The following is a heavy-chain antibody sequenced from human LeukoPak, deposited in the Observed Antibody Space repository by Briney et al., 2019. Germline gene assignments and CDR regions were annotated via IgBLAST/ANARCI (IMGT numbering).Heavy chain of an antibody. CDR3: AELGITMIGGV. CDR1: GFTFRSYG. V-gene: IGHV3-23*01. CDR2: ISGSGGST. Sequence: GGSLRLSCAVSGFTFRSYGMSWVRQAPGKGLEWVSSISGSGGSTYYADSVQGRFTISRDNSKNTLYLQMNSLRAEDTAVYYCAELGITMIGGVWGKGTTVTISS. J-gene: IGHJ6*04. D-gene: IGHD3-10*02.